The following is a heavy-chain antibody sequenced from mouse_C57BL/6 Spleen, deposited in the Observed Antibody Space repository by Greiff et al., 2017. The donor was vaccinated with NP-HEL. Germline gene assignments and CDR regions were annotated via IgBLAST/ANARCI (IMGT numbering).Heavy chain of an antibody. CDR1: GFSLTSYG. Sequence: VQLKQSGPGLVAPSQSLSITCTVSGFSLTSYGVHWVRQPPGKGLEWLVVIWSDGSTTYNSAIKSRLSTSKDNSNLQVFLKMNSLQTDDTAMYYFARHTHSYAMDYWGQGTSVTVSS. J-gene: IGHJ4*01. V-gene: IGHV2-6-1*01. CDR2: IWSDGST. CDR3: ARHTHSYAMDY.